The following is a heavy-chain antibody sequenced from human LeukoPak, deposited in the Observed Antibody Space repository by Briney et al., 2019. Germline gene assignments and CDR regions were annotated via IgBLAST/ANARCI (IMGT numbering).Heavy chain of an antibody. J-gene: IGHJ4*02. V-gene: IGHV4-39*07. CDR3: ARDMTRVGATSEANDY. Sequence: SETLSLTCSVSGDPIRSSNYFWGWIRQPPGKGLEWIGSIYYSGSTYYNPSLKSRVTISVDTSKNQFSLKLSSVTAADTAVYYCARDMTRVGATSEANDYRGQGTLVTVSS. CDR2: IYYSGST. CDR1: GDPIRSSNYF. D-gene: IGHD1-26*01.